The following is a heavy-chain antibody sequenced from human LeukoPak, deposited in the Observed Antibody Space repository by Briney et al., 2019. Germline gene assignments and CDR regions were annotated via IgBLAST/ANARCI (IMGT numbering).Heavy chain of an antibody. Sequence: PGGSLRLSCAASGFTVNSNYMTWVRQAPGKGLEWVSVIYSGGNTYYADSVKGRFTISRDNSKNTLYLQMNSLRAEDTAVYYCARGEFGYGDYAYFDYWGQGTLVTVSS. CDR1: GFTVNSNY. CDR2: IYSGGNT. V-gene: IGHV3-53*05. CDR3: ARGEFGYGDYAYFDY. D-gene: IGHD4-17*01. J-gene: IGHJ4*02.